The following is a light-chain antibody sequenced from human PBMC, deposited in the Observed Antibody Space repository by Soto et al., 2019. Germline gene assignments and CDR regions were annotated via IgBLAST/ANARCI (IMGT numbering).Light chain of an antibody. J-gene: IGKJ1*01. Sequence: EIVMTQSPATLSVSPGERATLSCRASQSVSSNLAWYQQKPGQAPRLLIYGASTRATGIPARFSGRGSGTACTLTISRLQSEEFAVYCCHQYNNWPPWSFGQGTKLEIK. CDR2: GAS. V-gene: IGKV3-15*01. CDR3: HQYNNWPPWS. CDR1: QSVSSN.